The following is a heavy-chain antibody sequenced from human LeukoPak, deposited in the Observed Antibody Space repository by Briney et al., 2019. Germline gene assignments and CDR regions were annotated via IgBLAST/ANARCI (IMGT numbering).Heavy chain of an antibody. CDR3: AKDIAQGYTYGSIEQDF. Sequence: GGSLRLSCAASVFTFSRFPMSLVRQAPGKGLEWVSAISESGTGTYYAGSVKGRFTISRDNSKNTLSLQMNSLRAEDTAVYYCAKDIAQGYTYGSIEQDFWGQGTLVTVSS. V-gene: IGHV3-23*01. J-gene: IGHJ4*02. CDR1: VFTFSRFP. D-gene: IGHD5-18*01. CDR2: ISESGTGT.